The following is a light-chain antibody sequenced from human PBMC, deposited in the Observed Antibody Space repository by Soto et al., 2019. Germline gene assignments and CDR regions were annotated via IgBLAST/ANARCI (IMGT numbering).Light chain of an antibody. V-gene: IGKV1-5*03. CDR1: ESFSRW. CDR2: QAP. CDR3: QQYNAYSQA. Sequence: DMQMTQSPSPLSASVGDRVTITCRASESFSRWLAWYQQKPGRTPKLLIYQAPTLETGVPSRFSGSGSGTEFTLTISSLQPDDFATYYFQQYNAYSQAFGQGTKVEIK. J-gene: IGKJ1*01.